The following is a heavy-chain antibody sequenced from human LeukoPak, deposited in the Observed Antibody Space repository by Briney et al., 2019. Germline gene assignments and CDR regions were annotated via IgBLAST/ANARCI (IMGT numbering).Heavy chain of an antibody. CDR2: IYHSGST. Sequence: SQTLSLTCAVSGGSISSGGYSWSWIRQPPGKGLEWIGYIYHSGSTYYNPSLKSRVTISVDRSKNQFSLKLSSVTAADTAVYYCARNFKDDYGDYGYFDYWGQGTLVTVSS. D-gene: IGHD4-17*01. CDR1: GGSISSGGYS. V-gene: IGHV4-30-2*01. J-gene: IGHJ4*02. CDR3: ARNFKDDYGDYGYFDY.